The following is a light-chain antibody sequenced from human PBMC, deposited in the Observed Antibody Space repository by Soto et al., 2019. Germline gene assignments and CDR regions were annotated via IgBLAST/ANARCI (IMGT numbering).Light chain of an antibody. CDR1: QSVSSSY. CDR3: QLRT. V-gene: IGKV3-20*01. CDR2: GAS. Sequence: EIVLTQSPGTLSLSPGERATLSCRASQSVSSSYLAWYQQKPGQAPRLLIYGASSRATGIPDRFSGSGSGTDFTLTISRLEPEDFAVYYCQLRTFGQGTRLEIK. J-gene: IGKJ5*01.